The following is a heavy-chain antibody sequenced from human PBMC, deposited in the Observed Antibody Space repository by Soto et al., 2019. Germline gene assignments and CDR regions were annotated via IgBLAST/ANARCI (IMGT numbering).Heavy chain of an antibody. CDR1: GFTFSTSA. D-gene: IGHD6-19*01. CDR2: ISGTGSST. J-gene: IGHJ4*02. V-gene: IGHV3-23*01. CDR3: AKGRQWLVYYFDY. Sequence: GGSLRLSCEGSGFTFSTSAMPWVRQVPGKGLEWVSGISGTGSSTYYADSVKGRFSISRDNSKNTVYLQMNSLRADDTAEYYCAKGRQWLVYYFDYWGPGILVTVSS.